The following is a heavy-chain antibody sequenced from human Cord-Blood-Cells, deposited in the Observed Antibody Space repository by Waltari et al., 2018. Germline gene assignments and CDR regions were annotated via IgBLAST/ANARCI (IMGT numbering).Heavy chain of an antibody. CDR3: ARASNWVPFDY. V-gene: IGHV4-31*03. D-gene: IGHD1-1*01. CDR1: RGSISSGVYY. CDR2: IYYSVST. J-gene: IGHJ4*02. Sequence: QVQLQESGPGLVKPSQTLSLTCPVSRGSISSGVYYWGWIRQHPGKGLEWIGYIYYSVSTYYNPSLKSRVTISVDTSKNQFSLKLSSVTAADTAVYYCARASNWVPFDYWGQGTLVTVSS.